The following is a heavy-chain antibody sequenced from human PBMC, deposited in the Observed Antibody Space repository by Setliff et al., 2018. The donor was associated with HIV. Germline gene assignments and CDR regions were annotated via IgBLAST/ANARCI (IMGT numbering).Heavy chain of an antibody. D-gene: IGHD5-12*01. CDR1: GGSIDSSNYN. Sequence: PSETLSLTCTVSGGSIDSSNYNWNWVRQPGGKGLEWIGRIYTRGSTKYSPTFESRVTMSLDTSKNQFSLNLRSVTAADTALYYCVRSGCNGNICYDSRGWLDSWGQGTQVTVSS. V-gene: IGHV4-61*02. CDR3: VRSGCNGNICYDSRGWLDS. CDR2: IYTRGST. J-gene: IGHJ5*01.